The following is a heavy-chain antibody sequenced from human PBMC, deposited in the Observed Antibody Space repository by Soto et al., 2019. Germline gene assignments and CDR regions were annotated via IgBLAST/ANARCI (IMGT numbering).Heavy chain of an antibody. Sequence: GESLKISCTVSGYTFANYWIGWVRQMPGKGLEWMGIIYPGDSDTRYSPSFQGQVTISADKSISTAYLQWSSLKASDTAIYYCSRQKVPAWRATSYILYYFDSWGQGTLVTVSS. CDR2: IYPGDSDT. J-gene: IGHJ4*02. D-gene: IGHD1-26*01. V-gene: IGHV5-51*01. CDR3: SRQKVPAWRATSYILYYFDS. CDR1: GYTFANYW.